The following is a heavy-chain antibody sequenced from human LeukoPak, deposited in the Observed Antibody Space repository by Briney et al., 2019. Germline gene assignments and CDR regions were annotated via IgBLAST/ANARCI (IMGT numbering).Heavy chain of an antibody. Sequence: GGSLRLSCAASGFTFSSYAMSWVRQAPGKGLEWVSAISGSGGSTYYADSVKGRFTISRDNSKNTLYLQMNSLRAEDTAVHYCAKARGAVPRGWYFDYWGQGTLVTVSS. D-gene: IGHD2-2*01. CDR2: ISGSGGST. CDR1: GFTFSSYA. V-gene: IGHV3-23*01. J-gene: IGHJ4*02. CDR3: AKARGAVPRGWYFDY.